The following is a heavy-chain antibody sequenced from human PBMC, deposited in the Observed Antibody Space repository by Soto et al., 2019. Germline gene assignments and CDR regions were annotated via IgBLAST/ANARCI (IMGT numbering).Heavy chain of an antibody. V-gene: IGHV4-38-2*01. J-gene: IGHJ4*02. Sequence: KASETLSLTCAVSGYSISGGYYGGWIRQPPGKGLEWIGSIYHTGNTYYSPSLESRVTISRDNSKNTLYLQLNSLTVEDTAVYHCATQDFRGTTGTTWGQGTQVTVSS. CDR3: ATQDFRGTTGTT. CDR2: IYHTGNT. D-gene: IGHD1-1*01. CDR1: GYSISGGYY.